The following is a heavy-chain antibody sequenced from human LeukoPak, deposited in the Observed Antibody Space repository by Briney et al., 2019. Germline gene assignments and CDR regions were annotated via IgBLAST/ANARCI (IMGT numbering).Heavy chain of an antibody. CDR2: IYSGGST. J-gene: IGHJ3*02. V-gene: IGHV3-66*02. Sequence: GGSLRLSCAASGFTVSSNYMSWVRQAPGKGLEWVSVIYSGGSTYYPDSVKGRFTISRDNSKNTLYLQMNSLRAEDTAVYYCARDGLQDDYDAFDIWGQGTMVTVSS. D-gene: IGHD5-24*01. CDR1: GFTVSSNY. CDR3: ARDGLQDDYDAFDI.